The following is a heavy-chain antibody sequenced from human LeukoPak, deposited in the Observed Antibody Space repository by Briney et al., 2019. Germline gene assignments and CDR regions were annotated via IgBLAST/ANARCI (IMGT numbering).Heavy chain of an antibody. J-gene: IGHJ3*02. CDR3: TSHMCSSTSCYFVDI. CDR2: IYNSRSA. D-gene: IGHD2-2*01. Sequence: SETLSLTCTVSGGSISSYDGSWIRHPPGEGLGWIGDIYNSRSANYPPSLKTRVTISVDPSKNQFSLKLSSVTAAGTAVYYCTSHMCSSTSCYFVDIWGQGTMVTVSS. CDR1: GGSISSYD. V-gene: IGHV4-59*08.